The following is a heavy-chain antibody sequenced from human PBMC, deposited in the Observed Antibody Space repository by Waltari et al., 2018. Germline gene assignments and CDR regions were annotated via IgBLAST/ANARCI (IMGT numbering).Heavy chain of an antibody. V-gene: IGHV3-9*01. Sequence: EVQLVESGGGLVQPGRSLRLSCAASGFTFDDYDMHWVRQAPGKGLEWVSGISWNSGSIGYADSVKGRFTISRDNAKNSLYLQMNSLRAEDTALYYCAKDRYYDTTYGMDVWGQGTTVTVSS. CDR2: ISWNSGSI. CDR3: AKDRYYDTTYGMDV. J-gene: IGHJ6*02. D-gene: IGHD3-22*01. CDR1: GFTFDDYD.